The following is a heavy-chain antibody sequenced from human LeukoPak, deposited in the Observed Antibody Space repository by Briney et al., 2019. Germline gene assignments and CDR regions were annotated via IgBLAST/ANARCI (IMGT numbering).Heavy chain of an antibody. V-gene: IGHV5-51*01. Sequence: GASLQISCKGSGSIFNSYWIGGGRQLPGKGQEWMGIIYPGDSDTKYSPSFQGQVTISADKSISTAYLQWSSLKASDTAMYYCARLPGIVATIERYFDYWGQGTLVTVSS. CDR1: GSIFNSYW. D-gene: IGHD5-12*01. CDR2: IYPGDSDT. CDR3: ARLPGIVATIERYFDY. J-gene: IGHJ4*02.